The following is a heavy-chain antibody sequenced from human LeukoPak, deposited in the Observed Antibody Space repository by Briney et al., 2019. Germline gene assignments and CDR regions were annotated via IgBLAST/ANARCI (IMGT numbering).Heavy chain of an antibody. Sequence: ASVKVSCKASGYTFTSYGISWVRQAPGQGLEWMGWINAYNGNTNYAQKLQGRVTMTTDTSTSTAYMELRRLRSDDTAVYYCARDRPYYDIVPGPDYWGQGTLVTVSS. CDR2: INAYNGNT. J-gene: IGHJ4*02. V-gene: IGHV1-18*04. D-gene: IGHD3-9*01. CDR1: GYTFTSYG. CDR3: ARDRPYYDIVPGPDY.